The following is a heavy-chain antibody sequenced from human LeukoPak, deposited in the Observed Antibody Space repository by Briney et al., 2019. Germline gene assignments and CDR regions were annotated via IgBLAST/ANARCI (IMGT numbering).Heavy chain of an antibody. J-gene: IGHJ3*02. CDR2: IKSKTDGGTT. Sequence: PGGSLRLSCVASGFIFSNNAMSWVRQAPGKGLEWVGRIKSKTDGGTTDYAAPVKGRFTISRDDSKNTLYLQMNSLKTEDTAVYYCTYNVALDAFDIWGQGTMVTVSS. V-gene: IGHV3-15*01. CDR3: TYNVALDAFDI. CDR1: GFIFSNNA. D-gene: IGHD1-1*01.